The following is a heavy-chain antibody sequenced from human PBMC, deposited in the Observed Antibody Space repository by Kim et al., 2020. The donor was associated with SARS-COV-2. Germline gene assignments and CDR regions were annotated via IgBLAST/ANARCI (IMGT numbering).Heavy chain of an antibody. J-gene: IGHJ4*02. CDR2: IYSGGST. D-gene: IGHD5-12*01. CDR1: GFTVSNNY. V-gene: IGHV3-53*04. Sequence: GGSLRLSCAASGFTVSNNYMSWVRQAPGKGLEWVSVIYSGGSTYYADSVKGRFTISRHNSKNTLYLQMNSLRPEDTAVYYCASPSTQRNGYNLDFNYWGQGTLVTVSS. CDR3: ASPSTQRNGYNLDFNY.